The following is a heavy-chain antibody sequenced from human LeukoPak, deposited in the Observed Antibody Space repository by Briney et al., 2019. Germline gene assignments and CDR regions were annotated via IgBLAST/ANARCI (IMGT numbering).Heavy chain of an antibody. V-gene: IGHV3-21*01. D-gene: IGHD2-21*01. Sequence: GGSLRLSCAASGFTFNSYSMNWVRQAPGKGLEWVSSISGSNSYIYYADSMKGRFTISRDNAKNSLYLQMNNLRAEDTAMFYCATSMAQDVDAFHIWGQGTMVTVSS. CDR3: ATSMAQDVDAFHI. J-gene: IGHJ3*02. CDR1: GFTFNSYS. CDR2: ISGSNSYI.